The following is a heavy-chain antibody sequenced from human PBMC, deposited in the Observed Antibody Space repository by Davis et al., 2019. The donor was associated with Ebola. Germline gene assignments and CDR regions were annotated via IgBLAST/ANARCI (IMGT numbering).Heavy chain of an antibody. CDR3: ARDLRGRYYYYGMDV. Sequence: SLKISCAASGFTFDDYAMHWVRQAPGKGLEWVSGISWNSGSIGYADSVKGRFTISRDNAKNSLYLQMNSLRAEDTAVYYCARDLRGRYYYYGMDVWGQGTTVTVSS. CDR1: GFTFDDYA. J-gene: IGHJ6*02. CDR2: ISWNSGSI. V-gene: IGHV3-9*01.